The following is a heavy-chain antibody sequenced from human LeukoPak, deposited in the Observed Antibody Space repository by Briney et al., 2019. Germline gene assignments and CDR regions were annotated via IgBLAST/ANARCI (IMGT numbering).Heavy chain of an antibody. CDR2: IYSGGNT. CDR3: ARGVGQDAFDI. V-gene: IGHV3-53*01. Sequence: GGSLRLSCAASGFTIRTNYMSWVRQAPGKGLEWVSVIYSGGNTYYADSVKGRFTFSKDNSKNTLYLQMTNLRVEDTAVYYCARGVGQDAFDIWGQGTMVTVSS. J-gene: IGHJ3*02. D-gene: IGHD1-26*01. CDR1: GFTIRTNY.